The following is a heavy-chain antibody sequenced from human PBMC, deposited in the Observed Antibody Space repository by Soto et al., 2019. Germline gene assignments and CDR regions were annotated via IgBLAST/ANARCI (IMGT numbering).Heavy chain of an antibody. CDR1: GFTFSDYY. CDR3: ARGLFGGARPFDY. Sequence: GGSLRLSCAASGFTFSDYYMSWIRQAPGKGLEWVSYIRSTGSTIYYAESVKGRFTISRDNAKNSLYLQMNSLRAEDTAVYYCARGLFGGARPFDYWGQGTLVTVSS. V-gene: IGHV3-11*01. J-gene: IGHJ4*02. CDR2: IRSTGSTI. D-gene: IGHD3-3*01.